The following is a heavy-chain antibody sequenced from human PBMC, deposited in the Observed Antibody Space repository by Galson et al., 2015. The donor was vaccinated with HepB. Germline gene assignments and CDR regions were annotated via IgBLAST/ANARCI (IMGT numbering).Heavy chain of an antibody. D-gene: IGHD3-3*01. Sequence: LRLSCAASGFTFSSHGMHWVRQAPGKGLEWVAVISHDGSNKYYADSVKGRFTISRDNSKNTLYLQVNSLRAEDTAVYYCAKDAGGFLEWLLQYYFDYWGQGTLVTVSS. CDR3: AKDAGGFLEWLLQYYFDY. V-gene: IGHV3-30*18. CDR1: GFTFSSHG. CDR2: ISHDGSNK. J-gene: IGHJ4*02.